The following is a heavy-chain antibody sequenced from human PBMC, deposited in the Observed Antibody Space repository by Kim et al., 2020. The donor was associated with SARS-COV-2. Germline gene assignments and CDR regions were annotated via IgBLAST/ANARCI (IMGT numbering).Heavy chain of an antibody. CDR2: IYYSGNT. D-gene: IGHD2-15*01. Sequence: SETLSLTCTVSGDSINNYYWSWIRQPPGKGLEWIGYIYYSGNTNYNPSLKSRVTISVDTSKSQISLNLSSVTAADTAVYYCARDQTYCRVDSCLRYFDL. J-gene: IGHJ2*01. CDR1: GDSINNYY. CDR3: ARDQTYCRVDSCLRYFDL. V-gene: IGHV4-59*01.